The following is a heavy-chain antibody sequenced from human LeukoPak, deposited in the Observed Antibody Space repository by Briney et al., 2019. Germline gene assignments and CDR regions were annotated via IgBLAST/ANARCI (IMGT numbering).Heavy chain of an antibody. Sequence: GGSLRLSCAVSGFRFNSHHMHWVRQAPNKGLEWVAVSPLDRSSPSHAASVNGRFTVSRDNSKDMLFLHMDSLRVDDTAIYYCARQSLDASGLDHWGQGVLVTVSS. CDR1: GFRFNSHH. D-gene: IGHD2-8*02. CDR3: ARQSLDASGLDH. J-gene: IGHJ4*02. CDR2: SPLDRSSP. V-gene: IGHV3-30*03.